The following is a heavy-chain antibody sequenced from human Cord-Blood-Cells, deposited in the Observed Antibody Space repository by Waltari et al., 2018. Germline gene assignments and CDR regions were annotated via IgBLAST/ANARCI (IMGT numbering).Heavy chain of an antibody. V-gene: IGHV4-4*07. Sequence: QVQLQESGPGLVKPSETLSLPCTVSGGSLISYYWSWIRQPAGKGLEWIGRIYTSGSTNYNPALKSRVTMSVDTSKNQFSLKLSSVTAADTAVYYCARHDGAGSYSFDIWGQGTMVTVSS. J-gene: IGHJ3*02. CDR2: IYTSGST. CDR1: GGSLISYY. D-gene: IGHD3-10*01. CDR3: ARHDGAGSYSFDI.